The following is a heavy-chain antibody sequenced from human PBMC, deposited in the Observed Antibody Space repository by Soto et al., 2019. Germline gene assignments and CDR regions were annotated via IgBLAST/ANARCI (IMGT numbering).Heavy chain of an antibody. Sequence: ASVKVSCKTSGDTFRRSGISWVRHAPGQGLEWMGWISGYNGDTNYAQKVQGRVTMTIDTSTYTAYMELRSLTSDDTAIYYCAKNGQPPYYYYGMDVWGQGTTVTVSS. CDR2: ISGYNGDT. J-gene: IGHJ6*02. V-gene: IGHV1-18*01. CDR3: AKNGQPPYYYYGMDV. CDR1: GDTFRRSG. D-gene: IGHD2-8*01.